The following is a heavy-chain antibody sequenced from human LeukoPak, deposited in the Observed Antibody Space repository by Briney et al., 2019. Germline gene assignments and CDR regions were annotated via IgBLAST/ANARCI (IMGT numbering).Heavy chain of an antibody. CDR3: ARAASETYYDILTGYPKYYFDY. Sequence: SETLSLTCTVSGGSISSYYWSWIRQPPGKGLEWIGYIYYSGSTNYNPSLKSRVTISVDTSKNQFSLKLSSVTAADTAVYYCARAASETYYDILTGYPKYYFDYWGQGTLVTVSS. J-gene: IGHJ4*02. V-gene: IGHV4-59*01. CDR2: IYYSGST. CDR1: GGSISSYY. D-gene: IGHD3-9*01.